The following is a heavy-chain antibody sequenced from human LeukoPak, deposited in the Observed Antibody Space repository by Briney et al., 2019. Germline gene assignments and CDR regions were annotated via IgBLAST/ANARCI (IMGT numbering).Heavy chain of an antibody. D-gene: IGHD3-10*01. J-gene: IGHJ4*02. V-gene: IGHV4-59*01. CDR1: GGSFNGFF. Sequence: SETLSLTCAVYGGSFNGFFWSWIRQPPGKGLEWIGYIYYSGSTNYNPSLKSRVTISVDTSKNQFSLKLSSVTAADTAVYYCARDPGGPRALFDYWGQGTLVTVSS. CDR3: ARDPGGPRALFDY. CDR2: IYYSGST.